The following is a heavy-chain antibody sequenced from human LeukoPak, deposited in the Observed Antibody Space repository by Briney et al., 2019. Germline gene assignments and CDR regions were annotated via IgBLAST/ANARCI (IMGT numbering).Heavy chain of an antibody. CDR3: ARRLAVAGNRPPDDY. CDR1: GFTVSSNY. CDR2: IYSGGST. V-gene: IGHV3-66*04. Sequence: AGGPLRLSCAASGFTVSSNYMSWVRQAPGKGLEWVSVIYSGGSTYYADSVKGRFTISRDNSKNTLYLQMNSLRAEDTAVYYCARRLAVAGNRPPDDYWGQGTLVTVSS. J-gene: IGHJ4*02. D-gene: IGHD6-19*01.